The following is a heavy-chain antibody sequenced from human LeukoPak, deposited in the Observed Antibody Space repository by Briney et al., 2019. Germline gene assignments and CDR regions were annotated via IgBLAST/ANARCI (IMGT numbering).Heavy chain of an antibody. Sequence: SETLSLTCTVSGGSISSYYWSWIRQPAGKGLEWIGRIYTSGSTNYNPSLKSRVTMSVDTSKNQFSLKLSSVTAADTAVYYCARELWFGELFEEPNWFDPWGQGTLVTVSS. CDR1: GGSISSYY. D-gene: IGHD3-10*01. V-gene: IGHV4-4*07. J-gene: IGHJ5*02. CDR2: IYTSGST. CDR3: ARELWFGELFEEPNWFDP.